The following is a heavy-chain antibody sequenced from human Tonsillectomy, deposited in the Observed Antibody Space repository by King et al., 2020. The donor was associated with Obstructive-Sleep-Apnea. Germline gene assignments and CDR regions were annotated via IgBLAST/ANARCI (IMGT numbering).Heavy chain of an antibody. J-gene: IGHJ6*02. Sequence: VQLVESGGGLVEPGGSLRLSCAASGFTFSDYYMSWIRQAPGTGLEWVSSISSSGSALYYADSVKGRFTISRDNAKNSLYLQVNSLRAEDTAVYYCARDLSHRSRRIYYYGLDVWGQGTTGTVSS. CDR2: ISSSGSAL. V-gene: IGHV3-11*01. CDR1: GFTFSDYY. CDR3: ARDLSHRSRRIYYYGLDV. D-gene: IGHD2-2*01.